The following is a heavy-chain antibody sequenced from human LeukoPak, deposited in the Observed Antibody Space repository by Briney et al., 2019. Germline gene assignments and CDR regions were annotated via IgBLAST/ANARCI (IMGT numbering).Heavy chain of an antibody. CDR3: AREGRSGSFDFDY. J-gene: IGHJ4*02. V-gene: IGHV1-2*04. CDR1: GYTFTGYY. CDR2: INPNSGGT. D-gene: IGHD1-26*01. Sequence: ASVKVSCKASGYTFTGYYMHWARQAPGQGLEWMGWINPNSGGTNYAQKFQGWVTMTRDTSISTAHMELSRLRSDDTAVYYCAREGRSGSFDFDYWGQGTLVTVSS.